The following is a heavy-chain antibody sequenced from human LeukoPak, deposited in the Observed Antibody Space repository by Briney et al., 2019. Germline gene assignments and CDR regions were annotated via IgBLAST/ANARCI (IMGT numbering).Heavy chain of an antibody. Sequence: SETPSLTCTVSGGSISSGSYYWTWIRQPAGKGLEWIGRIHTSGSTGYSPSLKSRVTISLDTSKNQFSLRLSSVTAADTAVYYCTRAAKMRFLEWFPFDPWGQGTLVTVSS. V-gene: IGHV4-61*02. CDR1: GGSISSGSYY. CDR2: IHTSGST. J-gene: IGHJ5*02. CDR3: TRAAKMRFLEWFPFDP. D-gene: IGHD3-3*01.